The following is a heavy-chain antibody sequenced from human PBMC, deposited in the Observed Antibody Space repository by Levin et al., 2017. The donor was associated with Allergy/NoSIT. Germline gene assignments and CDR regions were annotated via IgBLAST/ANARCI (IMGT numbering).Heavy chain of an antibody. CDR3: ARDLEYSNSQRRFYYGMDV. Sequence: SETLSLTCGVTGGSVSSANYDWTWIRQPPGKGLEWIGYIFYNGSTNYNPSLKSRVTISVDTSRNQFSLRVGSVTAADTAVYYCARDLEYSNSQRRFYYGMDVWGQGTTVTVSS. D-gene: IGHD6-6*01. CDR1: GGSVSSANYD. J-gene: IGHJ6*02. CDR2: IFYNGST. V-gene: IGHV4-61*01.